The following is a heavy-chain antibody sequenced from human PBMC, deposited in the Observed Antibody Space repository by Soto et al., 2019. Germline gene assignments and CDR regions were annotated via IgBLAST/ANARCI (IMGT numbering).Heavy chain of an antibody. CDR3: ARVGAGVLRFLEWYPTHYYYYGMDV. CDR2: IYYSGST. D-gene: IGHD3-3*01. V-gene: IGHV4-59*01. CDR1: GGSISIYY. J-gene: IGHJ6*02. Sequence: PSETLSLTCTVSGGSISIYYWSWIRQPPGKGLEWIGYIYYSGSTNYNPSLKSRVTISVDTSKNQFSLKLSSVTAADTAVYYCARVGAGVLRFLEWYPTHYYYYGMDVWGQGTTVTVSS.